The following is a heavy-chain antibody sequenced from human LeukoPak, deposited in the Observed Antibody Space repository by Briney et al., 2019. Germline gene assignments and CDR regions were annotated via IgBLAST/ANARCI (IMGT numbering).Heavy chain of an antibody. CDR3: VRGAEGFDP. CDR2: IGKAGDT. V-gene: IGHV3-13*01. J-gene: IGHJ5*02. Sequence: GGSLRLSCAASGFTFSNYDMRWVRHGMGKGLEWVSGIGKAGDTYYAGSVKGRFTISRENAKNSLYLQMNSLRAGDTAVYYCVRGAEGFDPWGQGTLVTVSS. D-gene: IGHD4/OR15-4a*01. CDR1: GFTFSNYD.